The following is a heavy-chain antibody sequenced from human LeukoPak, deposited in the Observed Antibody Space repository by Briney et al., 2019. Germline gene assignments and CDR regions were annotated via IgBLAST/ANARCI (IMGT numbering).Heavy chain of an antibody. CDR3: ARGASPIDY. CDR2: IYTSGST. Sequence: PSETLSLTXTVSGGSISNYYWSWIGQPAGKGLEWIGRIYTSGSTNYNPSLKSRVTMSVDTSKNQFSLKLNSLTVADTAVYYCARGASPIDYWGQGTLVTVSS. V-gene: IGHV4-4*07. CDR1: GGSISNYY. J-gene: IGHJ4*02. D-gene: IGHD2-2*01.